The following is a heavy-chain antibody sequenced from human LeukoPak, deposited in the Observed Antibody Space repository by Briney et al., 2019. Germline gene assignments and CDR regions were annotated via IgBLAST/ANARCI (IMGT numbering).Heavy chain of an antibody. CDR1: GFTFSSYS. J-gene: IGHJ4*02. CDR3: ARRYGAAAARYYFDY. V-gene: IGHV3-21*01. D-gene: IGHD6-13*01. Sequence: GGSLRLSRAASGFTFSSYSMNWVRQAPGKGLEWVSSISSSSSYIYYADSVKGRFTISRDNAKNSLYLQMNSLRAEDTAVYYCARRYGAAAARYYFDYWGQGTLVTVSS. CDR2: ISSSSSYI.